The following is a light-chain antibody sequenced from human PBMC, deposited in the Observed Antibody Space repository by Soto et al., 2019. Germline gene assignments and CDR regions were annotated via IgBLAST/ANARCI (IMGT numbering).Light chain of an antibody. CDR3: MQALQTGWT. V-gene: IGKV2-28*01. Sequence: DIVMTQSPLSLPVTPGKPASISCRSSQSLLHSNGFNYLDWYLQKPGQSPQLLIYLGSTRASGVPDRFSGSGSGTDFTLTISRVEAEDVGVYYCMQALQTGWTFGQGTKVDIK. CDR1: QSLLHSNGFNY. CDR2: LGS. J-gene: IGKJ1*01.